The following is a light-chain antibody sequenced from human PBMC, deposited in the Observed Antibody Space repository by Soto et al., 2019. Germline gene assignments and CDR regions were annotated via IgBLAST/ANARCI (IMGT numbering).Light chain of an antibody. CDR2: EVT. CDR3: SSYTPINTVACV. V-gene: IGLV2-14*01. CDR1: SGDIGSYNR. J-gene: IGLJ1*01. Sequence: QAVGTQPASESGSPGQAITISCTGTSGDIGSYNRVSWYQQHPGKAPKLIIYEVTDRPSGVSNRFSGSKSGNTASLTISGLQAEDEAEYYCSSYTPINTVACVFGTGTKVTVL.